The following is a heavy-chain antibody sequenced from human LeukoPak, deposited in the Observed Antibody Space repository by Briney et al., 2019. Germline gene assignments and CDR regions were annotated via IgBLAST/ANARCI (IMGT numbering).Heavy chain of an antibody. CDR2: IWYDGSNK. CDR1: GFTFSSYG. CDR3: AKGSVRSRASRLDY. Sequence: PGRSLRLSCAASGFTFSSYGMHWVRQAPGKGLEWVAVIWYDGSNKYYADSVKGRFTISRDNSKNTLYLQMNSLRAEDTAVYYCAKGSVRSRASRLDYWRQGTLVTVSS. D-gene: IGHD2-21*01. V-gene: IGHV3-33*06. J-gene: IGHJ4*02.